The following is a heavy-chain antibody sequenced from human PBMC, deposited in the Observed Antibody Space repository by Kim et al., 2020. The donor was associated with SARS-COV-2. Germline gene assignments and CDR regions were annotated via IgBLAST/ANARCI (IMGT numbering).Heavy chain of an antibody. CDR1: GYTFNNYG. Sequence: ASVKVSCKASGYTFNNYGMNWVRQAPGQGLEWMGWINTNTGNPTYAQGFRGRFVFSLDTSVSTAHLQISSLKAEDTAMYYCARDPPVTGLAAEVGFSYWGQGTLVTVSS. CDR3: ARDPPVTGLAAEVGFSY. V-gene: IGHV7-4-1*02. J-gene: IGHJ4*02. D-gene: IGHD6-13*01. CDR2: INTNTGNP.